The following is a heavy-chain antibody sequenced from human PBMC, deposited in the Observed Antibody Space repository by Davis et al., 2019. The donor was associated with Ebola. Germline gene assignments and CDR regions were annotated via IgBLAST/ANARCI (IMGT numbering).Heavy chain of an antibody. Sequence: AASVKVSCKASGYTFTSYGISWVRQAPGQGLEWMGWISAYNGNTNYAQKLQGRVTMTTDTSTSTAYMELRSLRSEDTAVYYCARERAEYYYGSGSYYYYGMDVWGQGTTVTVSS. V-gene: IGHV1-18*01. J-gene: IGHJ6*02. CDR3: ARERAEYYYGSGSYYYYGMDV. D-gene: IGHD3-10*01. CDR1: GYTFTSYG. CDR2: ISAYNGNT.